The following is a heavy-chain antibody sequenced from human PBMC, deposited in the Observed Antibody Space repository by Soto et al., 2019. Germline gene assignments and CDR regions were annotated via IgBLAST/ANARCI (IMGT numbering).Heavy chain of an antibody. J-gene: IGHJ5*02. CDR3: AREWVITTTNWFDP. D-gene: IGHD3-22*01. CDR1: GGSISSGGYY. V-gene: IGHV4-31*03. Sequence: SETLSLTCTVSGGSISSGGYYWSWIRQHPGKGLEWIGYIYYSGSTYYNPSLKSRVTISVDTSKNQFSLKLSSVTAADTAVYYCAREWVITTTNWFDPWGQGTLVTFSS. CDR2: IYYSGST.